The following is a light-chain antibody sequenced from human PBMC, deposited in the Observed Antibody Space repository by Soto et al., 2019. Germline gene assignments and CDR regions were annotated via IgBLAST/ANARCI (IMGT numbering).Light chain of an antibody. Sequence: DIQLTQSPSFLSAFVGDSVTITCRASQDISSYVAWYQQQPEKAPKLLIYATARLQSGVPSRFSGSGSGTEFTLTTSGLQPEDFATYYCQQVQSFPFSFGPGTKVDVK. J-gene: IGKJ3*01. V-gene: IGKV1-9*01. CDR3: QQVQSFPFS. CDR1: QDISSY. CDR2: ATA.